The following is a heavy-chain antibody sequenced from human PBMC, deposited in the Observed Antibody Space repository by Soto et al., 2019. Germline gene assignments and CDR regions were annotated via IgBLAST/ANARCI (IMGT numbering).Heavy chain of an antibody. D-gene: IGHD3-10*01. CDR1: GGSFSSYD. CDR2: IDPISGTS. CDR3: ATEAYSYHSQSCHGFDP. J-gene: IGHJ5*02. Sequence: QVQLVQSGAEVKKPGSSVKVSCTTSGGSFSSYDIYWLRQAPGQGLEWVGSIDPISGTSDYAQRVQDRVTITADESTGTIYMELSSLRSEDTAVYFCATEAYSYHSQSCHGFDPWGQGTHVTVSS. V-gene: IGHV1-69*01.